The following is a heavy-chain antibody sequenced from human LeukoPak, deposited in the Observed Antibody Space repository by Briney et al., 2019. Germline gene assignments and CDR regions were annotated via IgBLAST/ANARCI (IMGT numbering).Heavy chain of an antibody. Sequence: GESLKIPCQGSGYSFTSYWVGWVRQMPGKGLGWMGIIYPGDSDTRYSPSFQGQVTISADKSISTAYLQWSSLKASDTAMYYCARHPPNHSSSWYLAGFDIWGQGTMVTVSS. CDR2: IYPGDSDT. CDR3: ARHPPNHSSSWYLAGFDI. V-gene: IGHV5-51*01. J-gene: IGHJ3*02. D-gene: IGHD6-13*01. CDR1: GYSFTSYW.